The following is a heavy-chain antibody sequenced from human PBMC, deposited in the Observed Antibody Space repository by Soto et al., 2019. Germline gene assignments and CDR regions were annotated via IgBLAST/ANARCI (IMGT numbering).Heavy chain of an antibody. V-gene: IGHV3-23*01. CDR2: ISGTGVNT. CDR3: AKDSVHNLYRTSSLEDCFGP. J-gene: IGHJ5*02. CDR1: GFIFSSYA. Sequence: EEQLLESGGGLVQPGGSLRLSCEASGFIFSSYAITWVRQAPGKGLEWVSTISGTGVNTYYADSVKGRFTVSRDNSKNTVWLQMNSLRAADSSVYYCAKDSVHNLYRTSSLEDCFGPWGQVTLVTVSS. D-gene: IGHD6-6*01.